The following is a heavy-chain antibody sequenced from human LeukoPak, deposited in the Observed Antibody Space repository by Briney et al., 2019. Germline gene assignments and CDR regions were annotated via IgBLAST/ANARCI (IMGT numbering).Heavy chain of an antibody. CDR2: LYSDGNT. Sequence: GGSLRLSCAASGFTVITNDMTWVRQAPGKGLEWVSVLYSDGNTKYADSVQGRFTISRDNAKNSLYLQMNSLRAEDTAVYYCARSEGYCSGGSCYVDAFDIWGQGTMVTVSS. D-gene: IGHD2-15*01. CDR1: GFTVITND. V-gene: IGHV3-53*01. CDR3: ARSEGYCSGGSCYVDAFDI. J-gene: IGHJ3*02.